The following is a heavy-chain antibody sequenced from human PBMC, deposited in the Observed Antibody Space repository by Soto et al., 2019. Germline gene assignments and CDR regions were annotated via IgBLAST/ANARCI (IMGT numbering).Heavy chain of an antibody. D-gene: IGHD3-22*01. J-gene: IGHJ5*02. CDR2: IFPSDSDT. Sequence: PGESLKISCRTSGYRFTSYWIAWVRQMPGKGLEWVGIIFPSDSDTRYSPSFQGQVTISADRSTSTVFLLWASLKASDTAVYFCARKDKSGYFNWFDPWGQGTLVTVSS. V-gene: IGHV5-51*01. CDR3: ARKDKSGYFNWFDP. CDR1: GYRFTSYW.